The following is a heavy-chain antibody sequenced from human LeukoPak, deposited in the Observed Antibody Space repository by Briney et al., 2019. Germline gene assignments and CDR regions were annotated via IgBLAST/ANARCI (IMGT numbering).Heavy chain of an antibody. CDR2: INHSGST. Sequence: SETLSLTCAVYGGSFSGYYWSWIRQPPGKGLEWIGEINHSGSTNYNPSLKCRVTISVDTSKNQFSLKLSSVTAADTAVYYCARAVAAAGHNWFDPWGQGTLVTVSS. J-gene: IGHJ5*02. D-gene: IGHD6-13*01. CDR3: ARAVAAAGHNWFDP. CDR1: GGSFSGYY. V-gene: IGHV4-34*01.